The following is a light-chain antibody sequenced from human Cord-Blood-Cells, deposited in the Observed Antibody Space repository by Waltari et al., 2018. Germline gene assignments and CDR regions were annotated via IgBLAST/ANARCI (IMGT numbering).Light chain of an antibody. V-gene: IGKV1-5*03. CDR1: QSISSW. CDR3: QQYNSFLLT. J-gene: IGKJ4*01. Sequence: DIQLTQSPSTLSASVGDRVTITCRASQSISSWLAWYQQKPGKAPKLLIYKASSLESGVPSRFSGSGSGTEFTLTISSLQPDDFATYYCQQYNSFLLTFGGGTKVEIK. CDR2: KAS.